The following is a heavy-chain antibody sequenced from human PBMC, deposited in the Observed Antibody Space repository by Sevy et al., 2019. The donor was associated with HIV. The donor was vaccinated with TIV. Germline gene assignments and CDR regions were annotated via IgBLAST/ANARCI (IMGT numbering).Heavy chain of an antibody. CDR3: AKEYYYDSSGSVGAFDI. CDR2: ISGSGGST. J-gene: IGHJ3*02. D-gene: IGHD3-22*01. CDR1: GFTFSSYA. V-gene: IGHV3-23*01. Sequence: RGSLRLSCAASGFTFSSYAMSWVRQAPGKGLEWVSAISGSGGSTYYADSVKGRFTISRDNSKNTLYLQMNSLRAEDTAVYYCAKEYYYDSSGSVGAFDIWGQGTMVTVSS.